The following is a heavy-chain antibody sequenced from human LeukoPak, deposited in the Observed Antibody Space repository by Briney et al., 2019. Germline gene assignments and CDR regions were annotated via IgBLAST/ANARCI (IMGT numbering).Heavy chain of an antibody. V-gene: IGHV3-49*04. CDR3: TRGDSSNWYNRLGNWFDP. D-gene: IGHD6-13*01. CDR1: GFTFGDYA. CDR2: IRSKAYGGTT. J-gene: IGHJ5*02. Sequence: PGRSLRLSCTASGFTFGDYAMSWVRQAPGKGLEWVGFIRSKAYGGTTEYAASVKGRFTISRDDSKSIAYLQMNSLKTEDTAVYYCTRGDSSNWYNRLGNWFDPWGQGTLVTVSS.